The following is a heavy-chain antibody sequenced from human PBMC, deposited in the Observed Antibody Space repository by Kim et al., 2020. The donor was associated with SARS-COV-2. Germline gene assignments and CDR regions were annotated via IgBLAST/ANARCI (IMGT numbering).Heavy chain of an antibody. D-gene: IGHD3-16*01. V-gene: IGHV4-31*02. J-gene: IGHJ5*02. Sequence: YNPSLKSRVTISVDTSKNQFSLKLSSVTAADPAVYYCARDGGRLGGWFDPWGQGTLVTVSS. CDR3: ARDGGRLGGWFDP.